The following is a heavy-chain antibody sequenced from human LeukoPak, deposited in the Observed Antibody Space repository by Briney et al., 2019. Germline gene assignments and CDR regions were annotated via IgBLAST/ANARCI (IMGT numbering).Heavy chain of an antibody. J-gene: IGHJ5*02. CDR1: GGTFSS. CDR3: ARDFLDRDNHYYWYDP. V-gene: IGHV1-69*05. CDR2: IIPGIGAT. Sequence: ASVKVSCRASGGTFSSITWVRQAPGQGLEWMGGIIPGIGATNYAQKFQGSLTITTDESTSTAFMELSGLRSEDTALYYCARDFLDRDNHYYWYDPWGQGTLVTVSS. D-gene: IGHD3-10*01.